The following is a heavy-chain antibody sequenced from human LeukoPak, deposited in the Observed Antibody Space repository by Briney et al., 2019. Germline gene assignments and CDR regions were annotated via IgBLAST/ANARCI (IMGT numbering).Heavy chain of an antibody. J-gene: IGHJ2*01. V-gene: IGHV4-39*07. CDR1: GGSISSSSYY. Sequence: PSETLSLTCTDSGGSISSSSYYWGWIRQPPGKGLEWIGSIYYSGSTYYNPSLKSRVTISVDTSKNQFSLKLSSVTAADTAVYYCARVYYSSSYDYWYFDLWGRGTLVTDSS. CDR2: IYYSGST. CDR3: ARVYYSSSYDYWYFDL. D-gene: IGHD6-13*01.